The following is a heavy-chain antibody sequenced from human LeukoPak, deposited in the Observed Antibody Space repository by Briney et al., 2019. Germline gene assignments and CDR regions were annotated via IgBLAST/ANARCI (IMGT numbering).Heavy chain of an antibody. CDR2: TVPTPAIT. D-gene: IGHD2-15*01. CDR3: ARRADCGDSCFINSFDP. CDR1: GGTFSSYA. J-gene: IGHJ5*02. V-gene: IGHV1-69*04. Sequence: SVKVSCKVSGGTFSSYAISWVRQPPGQGLEWIGRTVPTPAITNYAQNFQGIVTITADKSSNKVYMDLSSLRSEDTAVYYCARRADCGDSCFINSFDPWGQGTLVTVSS.